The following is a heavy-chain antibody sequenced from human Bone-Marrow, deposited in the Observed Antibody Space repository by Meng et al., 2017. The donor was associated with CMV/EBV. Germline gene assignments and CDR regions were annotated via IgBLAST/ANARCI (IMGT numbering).Heavy chain of an antibody. CDR2: ISAYNGNT. CDR3: ARVRCSSTSCCMGYYFDY. Sequence: ASVKVSCKASGYTFTSYGISWVRQAPGQGLEWMGWISAYNGNTNYAQKLQGRVTMTTDTSTSTAYMELSSLRSEDTAVYYCARVRCSSTSCCMGYYFDYWGHGTLVTVSS. CDR1: GYTFTSYG. J-gene: IGHJ4*01. V-gene: IGHV1-18*01. D-gene: IGHD2-2*01.